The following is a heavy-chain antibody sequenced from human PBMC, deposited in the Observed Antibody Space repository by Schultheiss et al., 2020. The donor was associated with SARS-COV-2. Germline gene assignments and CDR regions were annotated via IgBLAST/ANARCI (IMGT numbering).Heavy chain of an antibody. CDR3: ARDRGQQQLSYYYYYGMDV. D-gene: IGHD6-13*01. V-gene: IGHV3-30-3*01. CDR2: ISHDGSNE. CDR1: GFTFSSHA. J-gene: IGHJ6*02. Sequence: GGSLRLSCAASGFTFSSHAIHWVRQAPGKGLEWVGVISHDGSNEYYADSVKGRFTISRDNSKNTLYLQMNSLRAEDTAVYYCARDRGQQQLSYYYYYGMDVWGQGTTVTVSS.